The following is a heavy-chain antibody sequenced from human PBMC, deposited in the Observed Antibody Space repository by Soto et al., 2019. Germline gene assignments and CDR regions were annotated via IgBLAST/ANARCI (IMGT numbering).Heavy chain of an antibody. CDR3: ARASGWFVTDY. V-gene: IGHV1-3*01. CDR2: INAGNGNT. Sequence: QVQLVQSGAEVKKPGASVKVSCKASGYTFSSYAMHWVRQAPGQRLEWMGWINAGNGNTKYSQKLQGRVTVTRDTSASTAYMELSSLRSEDTAVYYCARASGWFVTDYWGQGTLVTVSS. D-gene: IGHD6-13*01. J-gene: IGHJ4*02. CDR1: GYTFSSYA.